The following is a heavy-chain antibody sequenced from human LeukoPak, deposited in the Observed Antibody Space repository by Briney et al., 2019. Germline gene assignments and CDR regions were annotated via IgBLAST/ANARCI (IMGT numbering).Heavy chain of an antibody. V-gene: IGHV4-59*11. CDR3: ARDAF. CDR2: VYNSGTT. CDR1: GISIGSHY. J-gene: IGHJ4*02. Sequence: PSETLSLTCNVSGISIGSHYWSWFRQSPGMGLEWIGCVYNSGTTTYHPSLTRRVSISADPSANQYSLKMTSVTAADTAIYYCARDAFWGQGILVTVSS.